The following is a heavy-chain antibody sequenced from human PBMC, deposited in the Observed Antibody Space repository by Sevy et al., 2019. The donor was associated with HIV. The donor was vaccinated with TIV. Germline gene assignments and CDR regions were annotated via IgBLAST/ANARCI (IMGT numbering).Heavy chain of an antibody. CDR2: INPNSGGT. Sequence: ASVKVSCKASGYTFTGYYMHWVRQAPGQGLEWMGWINPNSGGTNYAQKFQGRVTMTRDTSISTAYMELSRLRSDDTAGYYCARAPHYYDSSGYYGWVDAFDIWGQGTMVTVSS. CDR3: ARAPHYYDSSGYYGWVDAFDI. D-gene: IGHD3-22*01. V-gene: IGHV1-2*02. CDR1: GYTFTGYY. J-gene: IGHJ3*02.